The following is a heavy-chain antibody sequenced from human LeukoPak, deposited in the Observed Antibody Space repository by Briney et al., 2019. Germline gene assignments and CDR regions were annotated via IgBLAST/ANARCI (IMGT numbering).Heavy chain of an antibody. CDR1: GFYFNTYW. J-gene: IGHJ3*02. V-gene: IGHV5-51*01. D-gene: IGHD6-13*01. CDR3: ARLAAAAYLDTFDI. CDR2: IYPGDSHT. Sequence: GESLNISCKGSGFYFNTYWIGWVRQMPGKGLEWMGVIYPGDSHTRYSASFQGQVIISADTSFSTAYLQWSSLKASDTAMYYCARLAAAAYLDTFDIWGQGTRVTVSS.